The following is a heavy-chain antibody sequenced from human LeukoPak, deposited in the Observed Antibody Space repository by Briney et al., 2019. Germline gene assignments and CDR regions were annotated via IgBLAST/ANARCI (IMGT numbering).Heavy chain of an antibody. CDR2: IIPILGIA. Sequence: GASVKVSFKASGGTFISYAISWVRQAPGQGLEWMGRIIPILGIANYAQKFQGRVTITADKSTSTAYMELSSLRSEDTAVYYCARDRIAAAGKGGLDYWGQGTLVTVSS. V-gene: IGHV1-69*04. J-gene: IGHJ4*02. CDR1: GGTFISYA. D-gene: IGHD6-13*01. CDR3: ARDRIAAAGKGGLDY.